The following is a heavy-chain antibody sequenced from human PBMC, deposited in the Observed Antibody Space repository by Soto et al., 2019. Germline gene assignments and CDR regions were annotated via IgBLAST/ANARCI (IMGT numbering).Heavy chain of an antibody. V-gene: IGHV4-31*03. CDR2: IYYSGST. Sequence: TLSLTCTVSGGSISSGGYYWSWIRQHPGKGLEWIGYIYYSGSTYYNPSLKGRVTISVDTSKNQFSLKLSSVTAADTAVYYCARDVTTYYYDSSGYPPSYYFDYWGQGTLVTVSS. CDR1: GGSISSGGYY. J-gene: IGHJ4*02. D-gene: IGHD3-22*01. CDR3: ARDVTTYYYDSSGYPPSYYFDY.